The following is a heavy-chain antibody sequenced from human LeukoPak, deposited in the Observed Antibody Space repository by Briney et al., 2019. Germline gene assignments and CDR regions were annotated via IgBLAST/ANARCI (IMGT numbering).Heavy chain of an antibody. D-gene: IGHD3-16*01. CDR3: ARDKFGGTDY. V-gene: IGHV3-7*01. Sequence: PGGSLRLSCAASGFTFSSSWMSWVRQAPGKGLEWVANIKPDGSEKYYVDAVKGRLTISRDNAKNSVYLQMKSLRAEDTAVYYCARDKFGGTDYWGQGILVTVSS. CDR2: IKPDGSEK. J-gene: IGHJ4*02. CDR1: GFTFSSSW.